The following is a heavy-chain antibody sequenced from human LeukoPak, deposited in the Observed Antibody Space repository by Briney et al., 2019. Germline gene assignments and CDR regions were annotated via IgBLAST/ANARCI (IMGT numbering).Heavy chain of an antibody. V-gene: IGHV3-23*01. D-gene: IGHD3-3*01. CDR1: GFTFSSYG. CDR3: ARDTENDFWIDY. J-gene: IGHJ4*02. CDR2: ISGSGGST. Sequence: GGSLRLSCAASGFTFSSYGMSWVRQAPGKGLEWVSAISGSGGSTYYADSVEGRFTIPRDNAKNTLYLQMNSLRDEDTAVYYCARDTENDFWIDYWGRGTLVTVSS.